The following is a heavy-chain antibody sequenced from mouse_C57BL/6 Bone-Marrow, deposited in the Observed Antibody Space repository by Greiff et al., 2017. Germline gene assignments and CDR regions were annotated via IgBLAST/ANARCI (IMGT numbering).Heavy chain of an antibody. CDR2: IDPENGDT. CDR3: TLNWDWFAY. Sequence: EVKLMESGAELVRPGASVKLSCTASGFNIKDYYMHWVKQRPEQGLEWIGGIDPENGDTEYASKFQGKATITADTSSNTAYLQLSSLTAEDTAVCYCTLNWDWFAYWGQGTLVTVSA. J-gene: IGHJ3*01. CDR1: GFNIKDYY. V-gene: IGHV14-4*01. D-gene: IGHD4-1*01.